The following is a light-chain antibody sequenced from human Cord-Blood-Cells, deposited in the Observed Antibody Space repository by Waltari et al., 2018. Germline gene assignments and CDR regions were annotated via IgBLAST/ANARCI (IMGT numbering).Light chain of an antibody. V-gene: IGLV3-25*02. CDR1: ALPKQY. J-gene: IGLJ2*01. Sequence: SYELTQPPSVSVSPGQTARITCPGDALPKQYAYWYQQTPGQAPVLVIYKDSERPSGIPERFSGSSSGTTVTLTISGVQAEDEADYYCQSADSSGTVVFGGGTKLTVL. CDR2: KDS. CDR3: QSADSSGTVV.